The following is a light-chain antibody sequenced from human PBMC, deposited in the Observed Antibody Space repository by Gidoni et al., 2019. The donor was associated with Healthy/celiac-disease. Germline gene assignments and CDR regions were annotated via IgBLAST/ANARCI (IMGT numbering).Light chain of an antibody. V-gene: IGKV3-20*01. CDR3: QQYGSSLFT. Sequence: ELVSTQSPGTLSLSPGERATLSCRASQSVSSSYLAWYQQKPGQAPRLLIYGASSRATGIPDRFSGSGSGTDFTLTISRLEPEDFAVYYCQQYGSSLFTFGGGTKVEIK. CDR2: GAS. CDR1: QSVSSSY. J-gene: IGKJ4*01.